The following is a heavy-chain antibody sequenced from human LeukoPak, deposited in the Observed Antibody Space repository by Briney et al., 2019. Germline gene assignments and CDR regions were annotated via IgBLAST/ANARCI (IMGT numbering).Heavy chain of an antibody. V-gene: IGHV3-21*01. Sequence: GGSLRLSCAASGFTFSSYSMNWVRQAPGKGLEWVSSISSSSSYIYYADSVKGRFTISRDNSKNTLYLQMNSLRAEDTAVYYCASDPSGSYYGAGSFDYWGQGTLVTVSS. D-gene: IGHD1-26*01. CDR3: ASDPSGSYYGAGSFDY. J-gene: IGHJ4*02. CDR2: ISSSSSYI. CDR1: GFTFSSYS.